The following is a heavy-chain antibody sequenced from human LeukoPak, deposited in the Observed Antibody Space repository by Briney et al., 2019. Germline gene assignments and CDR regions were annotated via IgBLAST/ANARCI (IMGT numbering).Heavy chain of an antibody. CDR1: DGSIIPHY. V-gene: IGHV4-4*07. D-gene: IGHD1-14*01. CDR2: IYPSGST. J-gene: IGHJ5*02. CDR3: AKLSPNRWFDP. Sequence: SETLSLTCSVTDGSIIPHYWSWIRQPAGKGLEWIGRIYPSGSTTYNPSLKSRVTLSVDTSKNQFSLKLASVTAADTAVYFCAKLSPNRWFDPWGQGILVTVSS.